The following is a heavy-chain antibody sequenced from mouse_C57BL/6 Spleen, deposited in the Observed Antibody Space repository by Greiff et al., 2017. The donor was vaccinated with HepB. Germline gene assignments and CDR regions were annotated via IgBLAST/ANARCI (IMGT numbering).Heavy chain of an antibody. V-gene: IGHV5-16*01. CDR3: ARDRVSGMDY. CDR2: INYDGSST. CDR1: GFTFSDYY. Sequence: EVQLQESEGGLVQPGSSMKLSCTASGFTFSDYYMAWVRQVPEKGLEWVANINYDGSSTYYLDSLKSRFIISRDNAKNILYLQMSSLKSEDTATYYCARDRVSGMDYWGQGTSVTVSS. D-gene: IGHD6-2*01. J-gene: IGHJ4*01.